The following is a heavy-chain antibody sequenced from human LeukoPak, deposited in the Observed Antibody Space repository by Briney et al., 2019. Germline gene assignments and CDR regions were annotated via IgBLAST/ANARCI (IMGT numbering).Heavy chain of an antibody. V-gene: IGHV4-4*02. D-gene: IGHD3-10*01. CDR1: GGSISSSNW. J-gene: IGHJ4*02. CDR3: AREWTLVGGGFDY. CDR2: IYHSGST. Sequence: PSETLSLTCAVSGGSISSSNWWSWVRQPPGKGLEWIGEIYHSGSTNYNPSLKSRVTISVDKSKNQFSLKLSSVTAADTAVYYCAREWTLVGGGFDYWGQGTLVTVSS.